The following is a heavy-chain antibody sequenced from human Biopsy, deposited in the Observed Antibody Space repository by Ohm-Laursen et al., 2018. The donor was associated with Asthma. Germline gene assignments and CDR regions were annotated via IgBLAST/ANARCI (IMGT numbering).Heavy chain of an antibody. V-gene: IGHV4-34*01. Sequence: LRLSCTASGFTFSDYYMSWIRQSPGKGLEWIGETNERGVTNNNPSLKSRVIISIDTYWNRVSLKLTSVTAADTAVYYCARGPELNVWGQGTTVTVSS. CDR2: TNERGVT. J-gene: IGHJ6*02. CDR3: ARGPELNV. CDR1: GFTFSDYY. D-gene: IGHD1-1*01.